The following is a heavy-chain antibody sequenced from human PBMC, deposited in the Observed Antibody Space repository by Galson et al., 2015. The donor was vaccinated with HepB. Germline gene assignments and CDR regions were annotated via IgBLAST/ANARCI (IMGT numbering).Heavy chain of an antibody. D-gene: IGHD3-3*01. V-gene: IGHV3-11*01. CDR1: GFTFSDYY. CDR3: TRSRGSQSAHNFQY. J-gene: IGHJ4*02. CDR2: ISSSGSTI. Sequence: SLRLSCAASGFTFSDYYMSWIRQAPGKGLEWVSYISSSGSTIYYADSVKGRFTISRDNAKNSLYLQMNSLSDDDTAVYFCTRSRGSQSAHNFQYWGQGAQVTVSS.